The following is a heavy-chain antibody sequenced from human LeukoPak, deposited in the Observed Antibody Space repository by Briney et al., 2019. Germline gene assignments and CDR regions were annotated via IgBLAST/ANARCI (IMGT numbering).Heavy chain of an antibody. CDR3: AELGITMIGGV. V-gene: IGHV3-48*04. D-gene: IGHD3-10*02. CDR1: GFTFSSYN. J-gene: IGHJ6*04. Sequence: PGGSLRLSCAASGFTFSSYNMNWVRQAPGKGPEWVSYISGSSSSIYYADSVKGRFTISRDNAKNSLYLQMNSLRAEDTAVYYCAELGITMIGGVWGKGTTVTISS. CDR2: ISGSSSSI.